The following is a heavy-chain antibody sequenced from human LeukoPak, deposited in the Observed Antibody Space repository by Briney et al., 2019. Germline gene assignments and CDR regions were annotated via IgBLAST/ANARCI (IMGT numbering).Heavy chain of an antibody. D-gene: IGHD4-11*01. J-gene: IGHJ6*03. V-gene: IGHV1-18*01. CDR1: GYTFTSYG. CDR2: ISAYNGNT. CDR3: ARLHPATVSVDYYYYYYYMDV. Sequence: ASVKVSCKASGYTFTSYGISWVRQAPGQGLEWMGWISAYNGNTNYAQKLQGRVTMTTDTSTSTAYMELRSLRSDDTAVYYCARLHPATVSVDYYYYYYYMDVWGKGTTVTVSS.